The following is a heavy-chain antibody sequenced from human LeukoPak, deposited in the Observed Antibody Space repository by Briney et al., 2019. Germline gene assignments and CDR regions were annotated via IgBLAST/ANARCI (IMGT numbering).Heavy chain of an antibody. Sequence: SQTLSLTCAISGDSVSSNSAAWNWIRLSPSRGLEWLGRTYYRSKWYNDYAVSVKSRITINPDTSKNQFSLQLNSVTPEDTAVYYCARGDIAVAGTSYYYYYGMDVWGQGTTVTVSS. D-gene: IGHD6-19*01. J-gene: IGHJ6*02. CDR2: TYYRSKWYN. CDR3: ARGDIAVAGTSYYYYYGMDV. V-gene: IGHV6-1*01. CDR1: GDSVSSNSAA.